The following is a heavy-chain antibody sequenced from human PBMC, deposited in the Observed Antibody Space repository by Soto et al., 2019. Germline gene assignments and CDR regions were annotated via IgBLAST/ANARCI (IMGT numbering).Heavy chain of an antibody. J-gene: IGHJ3*01. CDR2: IRLSGSAT. D-gene: IGHD3-3*01. Sequence: EEQLEESGGGLVQPGGSLRLSCAASGFTFSTYTMNWVRQAPGKGLEWLSYIRLSGSATYNTGSVKGRFTISRDNAKNSLYLQMNSLTDEDTAVYYWVRDRRYAFDYWGQGGMVTVSS. CDR1: GFTFSTYT. V-gene: IGHV3-48*02. CDR3: VRDRRYAFDY.